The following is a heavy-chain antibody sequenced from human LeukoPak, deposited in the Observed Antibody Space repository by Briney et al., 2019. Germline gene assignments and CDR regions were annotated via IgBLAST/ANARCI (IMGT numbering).Heavy chain of an antibody. V-gene: IGHV4-34*01. D-gene: IGHD6-6*01. CDR3: ARALAARRGGGVAKFDY. Sequence: SETLSLTCAVYGGSFSGYYWSWIRQPPGKGLEWIGEINHSGSTNYNPSLKSRVTISVDTSKNQFSLKLSSVTAADTAVYCCARALAARRGGGVAKFDYWGQGTLVTVSS. CDR2: INHSGST. CDR1: GGSFSGYY. J-gene: IGHJ4*02.